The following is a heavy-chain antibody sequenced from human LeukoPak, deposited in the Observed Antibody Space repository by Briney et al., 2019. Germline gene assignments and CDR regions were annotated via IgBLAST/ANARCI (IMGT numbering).Heavy chain of an antibody. D-gene: IGHD6-13*01. Sequence: PSETLSLTCTVSGGSMSSYYWGWIRQPPGKGLEWIGNIYHSGNTYYNPSLKSRVTVSVDMSKNQFSLKLNSVTAADTAFYCARAYSSSWYWNWFDPWGQGTLVTVSS. V-gene: IGHV4-38-2*02. CDR1: GGSMSSYY. J-gene: IGHJ5*02. CDR3: ARAYSSSWYWNWFDP. CDR2: IYHSGNT.